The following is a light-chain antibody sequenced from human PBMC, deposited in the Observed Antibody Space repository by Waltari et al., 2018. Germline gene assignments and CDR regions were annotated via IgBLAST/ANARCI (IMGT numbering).Light chain of an antibody. CDR3: SSHRRSISPVV. Sequence: QSALTQPAPVSGSPGQSITLSCPGTNIYLGGYHYSSRYQHPPGTAPKLIISEISNRPSGVSNRFSGSKSGNTASLTISGLQAEDEADYYCSSHRRSISPVVFGGGTKLTVL. J-gene: IGLJ2*01. CDR2: EIS. V-gene: IGLV2-14*01. CDR1: NIYLGGYHY.